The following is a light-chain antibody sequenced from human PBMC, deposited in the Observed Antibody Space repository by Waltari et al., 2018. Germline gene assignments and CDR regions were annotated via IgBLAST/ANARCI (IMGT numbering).Light chain of an antibody. Sequence: DIQMTQSPSSLSASVGDSVTISCRASENVNNFLSWYQQKPGKAPKLLNNKASTLQSGVPSRFSDSGSGTDYTFTISGLQSEDVATYYCQHGYGTPYSFGQGTKVEIK. V-gene: IGKV1-39*01. CDR3: QHGYGTPYS. CDR2: KAS. CDR1: ENVNNF. J-gene: IGKJ2*03.